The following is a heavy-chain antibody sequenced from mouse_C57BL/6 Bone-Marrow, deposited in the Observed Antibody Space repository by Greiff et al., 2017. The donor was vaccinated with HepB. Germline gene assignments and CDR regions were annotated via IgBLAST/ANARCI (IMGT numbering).Heavy chain of an antibody. Sequence: EVMLVESGGGLVQPKGSLKLSCAASGFSFNTYAMNWVRQAPGKGLEWVARIRSKSNNYATYYADSVKDRFTISRDDSESMLYLQMNNLKTEDTAMYYCVRLYYYGSSPWFAYWGQGTLVTVSA. CDR3: VRLYYYGSSPWFAY. D-gene: IGHD1-1*01. J-gene: IGHJ3*01. CDR2: IRSKSNNYAT. V-gene: IGHV10-1*01. CDR1: GFSFNTYA.